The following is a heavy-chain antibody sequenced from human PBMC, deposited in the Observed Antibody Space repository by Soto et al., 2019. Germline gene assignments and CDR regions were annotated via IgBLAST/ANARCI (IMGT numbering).Heavy chain of an antibody. V-gene: IGHV3-48*02. Sequence: EVQLVESGGGLVQPGESLRLSCTASGITFSSYSMNWVRQAPGKGLEWLSYISSSKTTYADSVKGRFTISRDNAKNSVYLQMNSLRDEDTAVYYXXXDQXVXTXXVHGNYWGRGTRVTVSS. J-gene: IGHJ4*02. CDR2: ISSSKTT. CDR1: GITFSSYS. CDR3: XXDQXVXTXXVHGNY.